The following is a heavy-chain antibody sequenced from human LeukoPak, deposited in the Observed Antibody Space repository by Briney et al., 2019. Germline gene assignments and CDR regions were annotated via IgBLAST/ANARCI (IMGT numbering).Heavy chain of an antibody. V-gene: IGHV3-30*03. D-gene: IGHD3-10*01. CDR1: GFTFSDYG. CDR3: TTGPDPGGFGY. CDR2: ISYDGTKK. J-gene: IGHJ4*02. Sequence: GGSLRLSCAASGFTFSDYGIHWVRQAPGKGLQWVAVISYDGTKKYYADSVKGRLTISRDNSNNTLYLQINSLKAEDTAVYYCTTGPDPGGFGYWGQGTLVTVYS.